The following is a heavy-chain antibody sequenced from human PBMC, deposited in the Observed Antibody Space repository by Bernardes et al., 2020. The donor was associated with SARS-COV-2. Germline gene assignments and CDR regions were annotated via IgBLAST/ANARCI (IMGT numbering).Heavy chain of an antibody. J-gene: IGHJ6*02. V-gene: IGHV3-74*01. Sequence: GGSLRLSRAASGFTFSSYWMHWVRQAPGQGLVWVSRINSDGSSTSYAESVKGRFTISRDNAKNTLYLQMNSLRAEDTAVYYCARDDYGEDWDYYGMDVWGQGTTVTVSS. CDR1: GFTFSSYW. CDR2: INSDGSST. D-gene: IGHD4-17*01. CDR3: ARDDYGEDWDYYGMDV.